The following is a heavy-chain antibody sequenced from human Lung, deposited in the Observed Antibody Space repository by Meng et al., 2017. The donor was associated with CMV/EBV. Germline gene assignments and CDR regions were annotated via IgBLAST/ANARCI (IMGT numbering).Heavy chain of an antibody. D-gene: IGHD6-13*01. CDR2: INPNSGGT. CDR3: ARELEQQLSGMDV. V-gene: IGHV1-2*02. J-gene: IGHJ6*02. Sequence: ASVKVSCKASGYTFTGYYIHWVRQAPGQGLEWMGWINPNSGGTNYALKFQGRVTMTRDTSINTAYMELSRLRTDDTAVYYCARELEQQLSGMDVWGQGHTVTV. CDR1: GYTFTGYY.